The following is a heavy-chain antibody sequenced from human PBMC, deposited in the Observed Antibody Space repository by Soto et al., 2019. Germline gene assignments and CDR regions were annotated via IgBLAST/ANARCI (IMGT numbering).Heavy chain of an antibody. J-gene: IGHJ4*01. V-gene: IGHV1-18*04. D-gene: IGHD3-22*01. CDR1: GYTFTSYG. Sequence: GASVKVSCKASGYTFTSYGISWVRQAPGQGLEWMGWISAYNGNTNYAQKLQGRVTTTTDTSTSTAYMELRSLRSDDTAVYYCARDRFSSGYSVFEYWGQEPWSPSPQ. CDR2: ISAYNGNT. CDR3: ARDRFSSGYSVFEY.